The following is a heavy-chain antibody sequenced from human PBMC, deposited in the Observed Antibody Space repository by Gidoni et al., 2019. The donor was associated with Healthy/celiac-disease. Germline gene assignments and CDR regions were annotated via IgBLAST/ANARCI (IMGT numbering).Heavy chain of an antibody. V-gene: IGHV3-48*03. Sequence: EVQLVESGGGLVQPGGSLRLSCAASGFTFSSYEMNWVRQAQGKGLEWVSYISSSGSTIYYADSVKGRFTISRDNAKNSLYLQMNSLRAEDTAVYYCARDRRYVWGYRMDYWGQGTLVTVSS. D-gene: IGHD3-16*01. CDR2: ISSSGSTI. CDR1: GFTFSSYE. J-gene: IGHJ4*02. CDR3: ARDRRYVWGYRMDY.